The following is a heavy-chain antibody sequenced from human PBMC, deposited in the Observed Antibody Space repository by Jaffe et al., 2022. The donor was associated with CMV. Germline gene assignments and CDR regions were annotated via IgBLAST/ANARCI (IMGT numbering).Heavy chain of an antibody. D-gene: IGHD1-26*01. Sequence: QVQLVESGGGVVQPGRSLRLSCAVSGFIFSNYGMHWVRQAPGKGLEWVAIISYDGSKKSYGDSVKGRFAISRDNSKNTLYLQMNSLRAEDTAVYYCVPSALSGSGGYFDYWGQGALVTVSS. CDR2: ISYDGSKK. V-gene: IGHV3-30*03. CDR1: GFIFSNYG. J-gene: IGHJ4*02. CDR3: VPSALSGSGGYFDY.